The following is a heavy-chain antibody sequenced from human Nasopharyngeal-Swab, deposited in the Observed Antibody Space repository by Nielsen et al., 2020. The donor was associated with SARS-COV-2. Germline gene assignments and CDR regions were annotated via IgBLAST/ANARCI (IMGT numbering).Heavy chain of an antibody. CDR1: GFTFRSYA. D-gene: IGHD5-12*01. V-gene: IGHV3-23*01. Sequence: GESLKISCAASGFTFRSYAISWVRQAPGKGLEWVSVISGSDHTTYYADSVKGRFTISRGNSKNTVNLQMNSLRVEDTAIYYCAKDRDSGDDSDDYYHYYGMDVWGQGTTVTVFS. CDR2: ISGSDHTT. CDR3: AKDRDSGDDSDDYYHYYGMDV. J-gene: IGHJ6*02.